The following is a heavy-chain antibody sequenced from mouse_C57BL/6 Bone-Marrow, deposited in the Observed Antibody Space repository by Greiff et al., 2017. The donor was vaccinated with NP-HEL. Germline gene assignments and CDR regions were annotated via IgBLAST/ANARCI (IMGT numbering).Heavy chain of an antibody. CDR3: ARYYSGSAFFAY. CDR2: IYPRSGNT. Sequence: QVQLQQSGAELARPGASVKLSCKASGYTFTSYGISWVKQRTGQGLEWIGEIYPRSGNTYYNEKFKGKATLTADKSSSTAHMELRSLTSEDSAVYFCARYYSGSAFFAYWGQGTLVTVSA. D-gene: IGHD1-1*01. V-gene: IGHV1-81*01. J-gene: IGHJ3*01. CDR1: GYTFTSYG.